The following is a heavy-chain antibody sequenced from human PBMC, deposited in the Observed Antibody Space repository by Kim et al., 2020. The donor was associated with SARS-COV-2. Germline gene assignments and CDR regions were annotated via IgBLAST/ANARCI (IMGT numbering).Heavy chain of an antibody. CDR2: YNT. J-gene: IGHJ4*02. Sequence: YNTTHAPSVKGRFPVSRDDSKHSLYLQMDRLKPGDTAMYYCVKGHRVLDSWGQGTLVTVSS. CDR3: VKGHRVLDS. V-gene: IGHV3-72*01.